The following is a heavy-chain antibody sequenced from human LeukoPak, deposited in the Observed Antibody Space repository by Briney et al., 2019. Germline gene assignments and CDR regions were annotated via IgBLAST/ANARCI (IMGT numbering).Heavy chain of an antibody. CDR2: IYPGDSDT. J-gene: IGHJ1*01. CDR3: ARSDSGGAARGIQY. V-gene: IGHV5-51*01. CDR1: GYNFINYW. Sequence: GESLKISCKASGYNFINYWIGWVRQMPGKGLEWMGIIYPGDSDTRYSPSFQGQVTISADKSISTTYLQWSSLKASDSGIYYCARSDSGGAARGIQYWGQGALVTVTS. D-gene: IGHD1-26*01.